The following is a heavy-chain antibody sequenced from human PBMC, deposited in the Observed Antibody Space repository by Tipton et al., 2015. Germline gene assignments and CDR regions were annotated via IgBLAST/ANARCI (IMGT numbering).Heavy chain of an antibody. V-gene: IGHV3-11*04. CDR1: GFTFGDYY. Sequence: SLRLSCAASGFTFGDYYMTWIRQPPGKGLEWVSSISTTGNTIFYGDSVKGRFTTSRDNAKNSLYLQMNSLRAEDTAVYYCTRDFDSGDGYWGQGTLVAVSS. J-gene: IGHJ4*02. CDR3: TRDFDSGDGY. D-gene: IGHD4-17*01. CDR2: ISTTGNTI.